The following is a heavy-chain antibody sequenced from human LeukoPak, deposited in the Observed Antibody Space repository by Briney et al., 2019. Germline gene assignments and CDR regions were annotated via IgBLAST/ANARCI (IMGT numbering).Heavy chain of an antibody. V-gene: IGHV3-7*05. J-gene: IGHJ4*02. CDR2: MKQDGNEE. CDR3: ARPYSSGWYGVFNY. CDR1: GFTFSTYW. Sequence: LGGSLRLSCAVSGFTFSTYWMSWVRQAPGKGLEWVANMKQDGNEEYYVDSVKGRFTISRDNAKNSLYLQMNSLRAEDTAVYYCARPYSSGWYGVFNYWGQGTLVTVSS. D-gene: IGHD6-19*01.